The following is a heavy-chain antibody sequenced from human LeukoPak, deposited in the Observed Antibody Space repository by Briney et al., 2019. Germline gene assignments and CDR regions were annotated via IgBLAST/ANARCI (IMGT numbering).Heavy chain of an antibody. CDR2: INHSGST. V-gene: IGHV4-34*01. Sequence: SETLSLTCAVYGGSFSGYYWSWIRQPPGKGLEWIGEINHSGSTNYNPSLKSRVTISVDTSKNQFSLKLSSVTAADTALYYCARGEYDYAWGSYSPDAFAMWGQGTMVTVSS. CDR1: GGSFSGYY. D-gene: IGHD3-16*01. CDR3: ARGEYDYAWGSYSPDAFAM. J-gene: IGHJ3*02.